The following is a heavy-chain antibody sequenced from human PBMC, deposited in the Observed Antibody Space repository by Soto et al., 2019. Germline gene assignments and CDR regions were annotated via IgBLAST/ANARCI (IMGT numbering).Heavy chain of an antibody. D-gene: IGHD3-16*01. CDR3: ARDPWGNYYYYGMDV. CDR2: IWYDGSNK. J-gene: IGHJ6*02. CDR1: GFTFSSYG. V-gene: IGHV3-33*01. Sequence: GGSLRLSCAASGFTFSSYGMHWVRQAPGKGLEWVAVIWYDGSNKYYADSVKGRFTISRDNSKNTLYLQMNSLRAEDTAVYYCARDPWGNYYYYGMDVWGQGTTVTVSS.